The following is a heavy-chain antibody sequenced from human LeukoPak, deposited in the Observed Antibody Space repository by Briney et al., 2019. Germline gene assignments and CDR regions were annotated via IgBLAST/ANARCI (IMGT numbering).Heavy chain of an antibody. J-gene: IGHJ6*02. CDR3: ARSHYGLDV. Sequence: GGSLRLSCAASGFTFSDYDMNWVRQAQGKGLEWVSSISSSSIYVSYADSVKGRYTISRDNAKNSLYLQMNSLRAEDTAVYYCARSHYGLDVWGQGTTVTVSS. CDR2: ISSSSIYV. CDR1: GFTFSDYD. V-gene: IGHV3-21*04.